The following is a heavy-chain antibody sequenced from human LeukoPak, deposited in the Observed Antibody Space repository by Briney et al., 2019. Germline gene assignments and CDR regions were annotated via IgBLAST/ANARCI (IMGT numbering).Heavy chain of an antibody. CDR1: GFTFSSYW. J-gene: IGHJ4*02. CDR2: IKQDGSEK. CDR3: ARDGNILTGYYADY. V-gene: IGHV3-7*01. Sequence: GGSLRLSCAASGFTFSSYWMSWVRQAPGKGLEWVANIKQDGSEKYYVDSVKGRFTISRDNAKNSLYLQMDSLRAEDTAVYYCARDGNILTGYYADYWGQGTLVTVSS. D-gene: IGHD3-9*01.